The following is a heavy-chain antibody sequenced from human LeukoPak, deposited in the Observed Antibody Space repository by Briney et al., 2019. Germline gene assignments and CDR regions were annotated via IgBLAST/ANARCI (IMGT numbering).Heavy chain of an antibody. CDR2: ISAYNGNT. J-gene: IGHJ4*02. CDR3: ARDGDYYDSSGYQNY. V-gene: IGHV1-18*01. CDR1: GYTFINYG. Sequence: ASVKVSCKASGYTFINYGITWVRQAPGQGLEWMGWISAYNGNTNYAQKLQGRVTMTTDTSTSTAYMELRSLRSDDTAVYYCARDGDYYDSSGYQNYWGQGTLVTVSS. D-gene: IGHD3-22*01.